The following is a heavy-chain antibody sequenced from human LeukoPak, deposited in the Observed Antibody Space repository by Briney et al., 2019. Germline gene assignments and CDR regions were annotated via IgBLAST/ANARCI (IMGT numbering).Heavy chain of an antibody. CDR1: GYTFIDYY. J-gene: IGHJ4*02. CDR3: ARAHTTGWY. D-gene: IGHD6-19*01. Sequence: ASVKVSCKASGYTFIDYYVHWVRQAPGRGLEWMGWINPNAGGTNYAQKFQGRVTMAWDTSITTTYMELSRLTSDDTAVYYCARAHTTGWYWGQGTQVTVSS. CDR2: INPNAGGT. V-gene: IGHV1-2*02.